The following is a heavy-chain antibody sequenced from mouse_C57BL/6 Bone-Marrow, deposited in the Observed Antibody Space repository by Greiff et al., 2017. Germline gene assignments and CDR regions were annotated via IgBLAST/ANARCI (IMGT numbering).Heavy chain of an antibody. Sequence: VQLQQPGAELVRPGSSVKLSCKASGYTFTSYWMHWVKQRPIQGLEWIGNIDPSDSDTHYNQKFKDKATLTVDKSSSTAYMQLSSLTSEDSAVYYCARAGGYYAMDYWGQGTSVTVSS. CDR2: IDPSDSDT. D-gene: IGHD4-1*01. CDR3: ARAGGYYAMDY. V-gene: IGHV1-52*01. J-gene: IGHJ4*01. CDR1: GYTFTSYW.